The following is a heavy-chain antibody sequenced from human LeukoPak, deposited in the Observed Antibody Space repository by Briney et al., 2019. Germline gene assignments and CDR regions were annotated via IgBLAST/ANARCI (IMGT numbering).Heavy chain of an antibody. D-gene: IGHD5-24*01. CDR2: IYPGDSDT. Sequence: GESLKISCKGSGDTFNTHWIGWVRQMPGKGLEWMGIIYPGDSDTRYSPSFQGQVTISADKSISTAYLQWSSLKASDTAMYYCARRGRDGYYDYWGQGTLVTVSS. J-gene: IGHJ4*02. V-gene: IGHV5-51*01. CDR3: ARRGRDGYYDY. CDR1: GDTFNTHW.